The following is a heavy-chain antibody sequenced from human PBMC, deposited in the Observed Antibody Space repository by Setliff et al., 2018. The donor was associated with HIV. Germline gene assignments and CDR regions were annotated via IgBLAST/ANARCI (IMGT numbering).Heavy chain of an antibody. J-gene: IGHJ4*02. CDR1: GGSVSSDKFY. V-gene: IGHV4-61*09. D-gene: IGHD3-3*01. CDR2: FYTSGNI. CDR3: ARGIESFWSGYVR. Sequence: SETLSLTCSVSGGSVSSDKFYWTWIRQPAGKGLEWIGHFYTSGNIHYSPSLKSRVTISMDTSKNQLFLNLTSVTAADTAVYYCARGIESFWSGYVRWGQGTLVTVSS.